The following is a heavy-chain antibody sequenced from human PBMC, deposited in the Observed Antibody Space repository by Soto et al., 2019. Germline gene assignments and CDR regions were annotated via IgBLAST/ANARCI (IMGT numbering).Heavy chain of an antibody. Sequence: QEQLVASGGGVVQPGRSRRLSCAASGFTFSGNVMHWVRQAPGKGPEWVAVISHDGDKKYYGDSVKGRFTVSRDNSRNTLYLHMDSLRPDDTAIYYCAKTGSHYCWGIDVWGQGTTVVVSS. CDR2: ISHDGDKK. CDR1: GFTFSGNV. V-gene: IGHV3-30*18. J-gene: IGHJ6*02. CDR3: AKTGSHYCWGIDV.